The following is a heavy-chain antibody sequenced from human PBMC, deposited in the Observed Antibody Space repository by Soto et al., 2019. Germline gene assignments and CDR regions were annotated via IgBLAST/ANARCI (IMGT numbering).Heavy chain of an antibody. V-gene: IGHV1-18*01. Sequence: QVHLVQSGAEVKKPGASVQVSCKASGYTFTYYAISWVRQAPGEGPEWLGWINAYNGNTNYAQKFQGRVTVTTDTSTSTAYMELRSLRSDDTAVYYCARDSGCYRKEYFDSWGQGTLVTVSS. CDR2: INAYNGNT. CDR1: GYTFTYYA. CDR3: ARDSGCYRKEYFDS. D-gene: IGHD6-19*01. J-gene: IGHJ4*02.